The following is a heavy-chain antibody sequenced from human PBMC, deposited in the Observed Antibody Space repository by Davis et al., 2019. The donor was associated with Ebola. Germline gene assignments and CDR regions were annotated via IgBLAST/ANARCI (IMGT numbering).Heavy chain of an antibody. J-gene: IGHJ4*02. CDR2: ISTSGNSI. Sequence: GESLKISCTASGFTFSDHYMSWIRQAPGKGLEWVAHISTSGNSIYYADSVKGRFTISRDNAKNSLYLQMNSLRAEDTAVYYCTRHDNHFWSGSFDYWGQGTLVTVSS. CDR3: TRHDNHFWSGSFDY. D-gene: IGHD3-3*02. V-gene: IGHV3-11*01. CDR1: GFTFSDHY.